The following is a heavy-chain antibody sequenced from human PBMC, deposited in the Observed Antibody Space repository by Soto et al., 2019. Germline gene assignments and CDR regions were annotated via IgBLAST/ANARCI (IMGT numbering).Heavy chain of an antibody. V-gene: IGHV4-61*01. D-gene: IGHD3-9*01. Sequence: SETLSLTSTVSGGYVSSGSYDWSWIRQTPGKGLEWIGYIYYSGCTHYNPSLKSRVTLSVATSKHQFSLKISSVTAADTAVDYRARDRGWTGYYSYYDYYGMDVRGQGTTVTVSS. CDR2: IYYSGCT. CDR1: GGYVSSGSYD. CDR3: ARDRGWTGYYSYYDYYGMDV. J-gene: IGHJ6*02.